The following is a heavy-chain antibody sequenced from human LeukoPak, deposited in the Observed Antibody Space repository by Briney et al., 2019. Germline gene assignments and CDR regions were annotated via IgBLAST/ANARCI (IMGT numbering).Heavy chain of an antibody. J-gene: IGHJ3*01. CDR2: INYSWST. CDR1: GGSISSGSYY. CDR3: ARAEDIYRRLDL. Sequence: KPSETLSLTCTVSGGSISSGSYYWGWIRRPPGKGLEWIGSINYSWSTYYNPSLKSRVTISVDTSKSQFSLKLSSVTAADTAVYYCARAEDIYRRLDLWGQGTMVTVSS. V-gene: IGHV4-39*01. D-gene: IGHD3-9*01.